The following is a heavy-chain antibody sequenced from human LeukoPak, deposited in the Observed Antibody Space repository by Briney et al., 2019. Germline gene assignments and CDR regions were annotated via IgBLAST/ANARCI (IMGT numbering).Heavy chain of an antibody. CDR3: ARGGRDERGFDY. CDR2: MNPNSGNT. V-gene: IGHV1-8*01. D-gene: IGHD1-26*01. CDR1: GYTFISYD. J-gene: IGHJ4*02. Sequence: ASVKVSCKASGYTFISYDINWVRQATGQGLEWMGWMNPNSGNTGYAQKFQGRVTMTRNTSISTAYMELSSLRSEDTAVYYCARGGRDERGFDYWGQGTLVTVSS.